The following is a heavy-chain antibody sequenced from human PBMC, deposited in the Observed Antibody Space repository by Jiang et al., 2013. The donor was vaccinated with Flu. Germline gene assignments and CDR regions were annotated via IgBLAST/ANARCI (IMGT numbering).Heavy chain of an antibody. J-gene: IGHJ4*02. CDR3: ARNVMTTVTQFFDY. CDR2: IYYTGTT. Sequence: PGLVKPSDTMSLTCSVSGGSISGYYWTWIRQPPGKGLAWIGNIYYTGTTNYNPSLKSRLTMSLDTSKNQFSLKLRSVTAADTAVYFCARNVMTTVTQFFDYWGQGTLITVSS. D-gene: IGHD4-17*01. V-gene: IGHV4-59*12. CDR1: GGSISGYY.